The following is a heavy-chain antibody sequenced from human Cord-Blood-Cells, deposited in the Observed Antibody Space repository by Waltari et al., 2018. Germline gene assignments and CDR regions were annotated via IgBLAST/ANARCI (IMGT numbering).Heavy chain of an antibody. J-gene: IGHJ6*03. CDR2: ISSSSSYI. D-gene: IGHD3-9*01. V-gene: IGHV3-21*01. CDR1: GFTFSSYS. Sequence: EVQLVESGGGLVKPGGSLRLSCAASGFTFSSYSMNWVRQAHGTGLAWVLSISSSSSYIYYADSVKGRFTISRDNAKNSLYLQMNSLRAEDTAVYYCARDERYVGADYDILTGYYYYYYMDVWGKGTTVTVSS. CDR3: ARDERYVGADYDILTGYYYYYYMDV.